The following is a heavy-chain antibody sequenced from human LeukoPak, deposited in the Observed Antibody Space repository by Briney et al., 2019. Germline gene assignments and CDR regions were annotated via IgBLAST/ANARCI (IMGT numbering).Heavy chain of an antibody. J-gene: IGHJ4*02. D-gene: IGHD1-26*01. CDR2: INAGNGNT. Sequence: ASVKVSCKASGYTFTSYAMHWVRQAPGQRLEWMGWINAGNGNTKYSQKFQGRVTITRDTSASTAYMELSSLRSEDTAVYYCARGIVGATGRFDYWGQGTLVTVSS. V-gene: IGHV1-3*01. CDR3: ARGIVGATGRFDY. CDR1: GYTFTSYA.